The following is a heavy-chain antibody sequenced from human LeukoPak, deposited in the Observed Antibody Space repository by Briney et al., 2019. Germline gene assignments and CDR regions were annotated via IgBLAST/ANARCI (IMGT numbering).Heavy chain of an antibody. CDR3: ARASGVTAIRGVYNWFDP. Sequence: SETLSLTCAVSGGSISSGSYYCGWVRQHPGDGLEWIVYIYYGGSTYYNPSLKSRVTISVDTSKNQFSLKLSSVTAADTAVYYCARASGVTAIRGVYNWFDPWGQGTLVTVSS. CDR2: IYYGGST. V-gene: IGHV4-31*11. D-gene: IGHD2-21*02. J-gene: IGHJ5*02. CDR1: GGSISSGSYY.